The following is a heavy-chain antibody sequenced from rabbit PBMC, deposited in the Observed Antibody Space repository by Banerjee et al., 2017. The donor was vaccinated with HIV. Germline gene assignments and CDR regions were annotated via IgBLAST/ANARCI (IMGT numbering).Heavy chain of an antibody. CDR2: INTSSGNT. CDR3: ARAYGSASGYDL. Sequence: QEQLEESGGGLVQPGGSLTLSCKASGFSFSNKYVMCWVRQAPGKGLEWIACINTSSGNTVYASWAKGRFTISKTSSTTVTLQMTSLTVADTATYFCARAYGSASGYDLWGPGTLVTVS. J-gene: IGHJ4*01. V-gene: IGHV1S45*01. D-gene: IGHD1-1*01. CDR1: GFSFSNKYV.